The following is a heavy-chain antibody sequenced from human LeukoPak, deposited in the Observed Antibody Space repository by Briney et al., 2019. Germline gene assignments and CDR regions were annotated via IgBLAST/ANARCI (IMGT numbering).Heavy chain of an antibody. D-gene: IGHD2-21*01. V-gene: IGHV4-30-4*01. CDR3: ARNVGGGDFDL. CDR2: IYYSGST. CDR1: GGSISSGDYY. Sequence: SETLSLTCTVSGGSISSGDYYWSWIRQPPGKGLEWIGYIYYSGSTYYNPSLKSRVTISVDTSKNQFSLKLSSVTAADTAVYYCARNVGGGDFDLWGRGTLVTVSS. J-gene: IGHJ2*01.